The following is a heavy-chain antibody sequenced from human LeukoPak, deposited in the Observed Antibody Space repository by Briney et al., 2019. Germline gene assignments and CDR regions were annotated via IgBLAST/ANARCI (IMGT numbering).Heavy chain of an antibody. CDR1: GFTFSIYV. CDR2: LIGRGGNS. D-gene: IGHD3/OR15-3a*01. J-gene: IGHJ3*02. CDR3: ARDLPAWTGAFHI. Sequence: GGSLRLSCAASGFTFSIYVMRWVRQAPGGGLEWGSTLIGRGGNSYYADSLKGRVTISGDNSKNMLFLQMNSVSADDTAIYFCARDLPAWTGAFHIWGQGTMVTVSS. V-gene: IGHV3-23*01.